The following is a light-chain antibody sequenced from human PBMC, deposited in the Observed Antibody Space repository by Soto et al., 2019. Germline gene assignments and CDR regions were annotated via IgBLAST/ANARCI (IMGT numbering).Light chain of an antibody. CDR2: DAS. CDR3: QQYENLPT. J-gene: IGKJ5*01. CDR1: QSIGTY. V-gene: IGKV1-33*01. Sequence: DIQMTQSPSSLSASVGDRVTITCRASQSIGTYLNWYQHKPGKAPKLLIYDASNLEAGVPSRFRGSGSGTDFTFTISRLQPEDIATYYCQQYENLPTFGQGTRLEIK.